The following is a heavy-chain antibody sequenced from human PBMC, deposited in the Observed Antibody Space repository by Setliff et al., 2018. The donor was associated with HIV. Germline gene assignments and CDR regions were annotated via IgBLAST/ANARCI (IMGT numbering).Heavy chain of an antibody. Sequence: SETLSLTCTVSNGSIGTYYWTWIRQPPGKGLEYIGYIYFTGPTKFNPSLKSRVTMSVDTSKKRFSLKLSSVTAADTAVYYCARGNNDYVYLDYWGQGALVTVSS. J-gene: IGHJ4*02. V-gene: IGHV4-59*01. CDR2: IYFTGPT. CDR1: NGSIGTYY. CDR3: ARGNNDYVYLDY. D-gene: IGHD3-16*01.